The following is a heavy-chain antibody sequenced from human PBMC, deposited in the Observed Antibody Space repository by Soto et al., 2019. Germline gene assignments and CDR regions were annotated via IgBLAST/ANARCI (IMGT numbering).Heavy chain of an antibody. CDR2: ISRDGSHK. V-gene: IGHV3-30*04. CDR3: ARSRNSAVADSFDF. CDR1: GFIFRNYA. J-gene: IGHJ4*02. Sequence: GGSLRLSCAASGFIFRNYAIHWVRQAPGKGLEWVAVISRDGSHKYYLDSVKGRFTISRDNSKDTVNLLMNSLRDDDSAMCYCARSRNSAVADSFDFWGQGTLVTVSS. D-gene: IGHD1-26*01.